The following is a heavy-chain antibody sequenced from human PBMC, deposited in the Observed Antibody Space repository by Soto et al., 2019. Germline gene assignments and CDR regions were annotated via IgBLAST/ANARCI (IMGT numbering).Heavy chain of an antibody. V-gene: IGHV4-4*02. CDR2: IYHSGST. J-gene: IGHJ6*02. Sequence: SETLSLTCAVSGGSISSSNWWSWVRHPPGKGLEWIGEIYHSGSTNYNPSLKSRVTISVDKSKNQFSLKLSSVTAADTAVYYCARDSGYSYGFLYVWGQGTTVTVSS. D-gene: IGHD5-18*01. CDR3: ARDSGYSYGFLYV. CDR1: GGSISSSNW.